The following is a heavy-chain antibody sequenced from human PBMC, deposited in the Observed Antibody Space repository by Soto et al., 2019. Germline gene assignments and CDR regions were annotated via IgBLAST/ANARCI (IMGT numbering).Heavy chain of an antibody. CDR3: ARSRARGLNWFDP. J-gene: IGHJ5*02. D-gene: IGHD5-12*01. Sequence: TLCLTCAVYGGSFSGYYWSWIRQPPGKGLEWIGYIYYSGSTYYNPSLKSRVTISVDTSKNQFSLKLSSVTAADTAVYYCARSRARGLNWFDPWDKGTLVIVSS. V-gene: IGHV4-30-4*01. CDR1: GGSFSGYY. CDR2: IYYSGST.